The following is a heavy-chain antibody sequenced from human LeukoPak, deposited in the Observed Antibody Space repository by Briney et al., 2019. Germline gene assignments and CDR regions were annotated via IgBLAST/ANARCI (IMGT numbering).Heavy chain of an antibody. D-gene: IGHD3-3*01. Sequence: ASVKVSCTVSGYTLAELSMHWVRQAPGKGLEWMGGFDPEDGETIYAQKFQGRVTMTEDTSTDTAYMELSSLRSEDTAVYYCATYYDFWSGYPNWGQGTLVTVSS. J-gene: IGHJ4*02. CDR3: ATYYDFWSGYPN. CDR1: GYTLAELS. CDR2: FDPEDGET. V-gene: IGHV1-24*01.